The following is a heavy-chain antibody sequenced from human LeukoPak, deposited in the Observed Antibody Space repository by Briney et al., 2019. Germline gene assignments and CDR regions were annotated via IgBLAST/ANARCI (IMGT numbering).Heavy chain of an antibody. Sequence: PGGSLRLSCAASGFTFTNYAMSWVRQAPGKGLEWVSAISGSGDATKYADSVKGQFTISRDNFKNTVSLQMINLRAEDTAVYFCAKSDCGSDGCKLLNYWGQGILVTVSS. CDR1: GFTFTNYA. J-gene: IGHJ4*02. CDR2: ISGSGDAT. V-gene: IGHV3-23*01. D-gene: IGHD2-21*01. CDR3: AKSDCGSDGCKLLNY.